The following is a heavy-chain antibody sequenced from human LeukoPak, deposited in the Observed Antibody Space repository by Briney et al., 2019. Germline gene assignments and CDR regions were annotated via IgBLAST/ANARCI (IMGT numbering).Heavy chain of an antibody. V-gene: IGHV1-3*01. Sequence: GASVKVSCKASGYTFTSYAMHWVRQAPGQRLEWMGWINAGNGNTKYSQKFQGRVTITADESTSTAYMELSSLRSEDTAVYYCARVRRIKDYSNYYYYYYGMDVWGQGTTVTVSS. CDR2: INAGNGNT. CDR3: ARVRRIKDYSNYYYYYYGMDV. D-gene: IGHD4-11*01. CDR1: GYTFTSYA. J-gene: IGHJ6*02.